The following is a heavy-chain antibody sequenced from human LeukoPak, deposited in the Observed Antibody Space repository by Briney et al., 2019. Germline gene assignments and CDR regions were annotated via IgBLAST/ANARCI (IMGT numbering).Heavy chain of an antibody. V-gene: IGHV4-34*01. J-gene: IGHJ5*01. CDR1: GGSFSGYY. CDR2: ISHSGST. CDR3: ARVLGCWYKWFDS. Sequence: SETLSLTCGVHGGSFSGYYWSWIRQPPGKGLEWIGEISHSGSTTYNPSLTSRVIISVDTSKNHLSLNLTSVTAADTAVYYCARVLGCWYKWFDSWGQGTLVTVSS.